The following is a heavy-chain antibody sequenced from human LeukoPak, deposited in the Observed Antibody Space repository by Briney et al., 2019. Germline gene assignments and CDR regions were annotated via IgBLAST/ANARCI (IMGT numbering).Heavy chain of an antibody. CDR1: GGSISSRGYY. V-gene: IGHV4-39*01. D-gene: IGHD5-18*01. Sequence: SETLSLTCTVSGGSISSRGYYWGWIHQPPGKGLEWIGTITYSGSTYFSPSVKSRVTMSMDTSKNQFSLKLSSVTAADTAVYYCARRGDSYALFDYWGQGTLVTVSS. CDR3: ARRGDSYALFDY. J-gene: IGHJ4*02. CDR2: ITYSGST.